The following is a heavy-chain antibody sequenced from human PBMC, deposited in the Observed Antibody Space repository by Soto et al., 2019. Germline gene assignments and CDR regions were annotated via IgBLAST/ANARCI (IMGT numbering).Heavy chain of an antibody. CDR2: ISSSSSYI. CDR3: AREGYYGSGSYYMGYYYYAMDV. CDR1: GFTFSSYS. D-gene: IGHD3-10*01. J-gene: IGHJ6*02. V-gene: IGHV3-21*01. Sequence: EVQLVESGGGLVKPGGSLRLSCAASGFTFSSYSMNWVRQAPGKGLEWVSSISSSSSYIYYADSVKGRFTISRDNAKNSLYLQMNSLRAEDTAVYYCAREGYYGSGSYYMGYYYYAMDVWGQGTTVTVSS.